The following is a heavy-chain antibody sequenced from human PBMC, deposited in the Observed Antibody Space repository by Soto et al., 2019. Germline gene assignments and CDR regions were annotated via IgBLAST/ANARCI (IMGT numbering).Heavy chain of an antibody. CDR3: AHSTDIVVVVAAISEYYFDY. J-gene: IGHJ4*02. CDR2: IYWDDDK. CDR1: GISLSTRGVG. Sequence: SGPTLVNPTQTVTLTCPFSGISLSTRGVGVAWICQPPGKALEWLALIYWDDDKPYSPSLKNRPTITTDTSKNQVVLTITNMDPVDTATYYCAHSTDIVVVVAAISEYYFDYWGQGTLVTVSS. V-gene: IGHV2-5*02. D-gene: IGHD2-15*01.